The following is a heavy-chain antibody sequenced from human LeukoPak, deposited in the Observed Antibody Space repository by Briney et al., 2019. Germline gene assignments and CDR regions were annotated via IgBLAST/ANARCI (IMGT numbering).Heavy chain of an antibody. J-gene: IGHJ6*03. Sequence: SQTLSLTCTVSGGSISSGGYYWSWIRQHPGKGLEWIGYIYYSGSTYYNPSLKSRVTISVDTSKNQFSLKLSSVTAADTAVYYCARAGVATIKKLYYYYYYKDVWGKGTTVTVSS. V-gene: IGHV4-31*03. CDR3: ARAGVATIKKLYYYYYYKDV. CDR2: IYYSGST. CDR1: GGSISSGGYY. D-gene: IGHD5-12*01.